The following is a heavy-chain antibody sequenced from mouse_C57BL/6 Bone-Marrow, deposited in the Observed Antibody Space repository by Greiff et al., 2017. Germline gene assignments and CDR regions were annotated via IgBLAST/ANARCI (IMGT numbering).Heavy chain of an antibody. V-gene: IGHV1-62-2*01. J-gene: IGHJ2*01. D-gene: IGHD4-1*01. CDR1: GYTFTEYT. CDR3: AKEGTRLTGTVY. CDR2: FYPGRGSI. Sequence: VKLQQSGAELVKPGASVKLSCKASGYTFTEYTIHWVKQRSGQGLEWIGWFYPGRGSIKYNEKFKDKATLTADNSTSTAYKQLSSRTHEDSAVYYCAKEGTRLTGTVYWGQGTTLTVSS.